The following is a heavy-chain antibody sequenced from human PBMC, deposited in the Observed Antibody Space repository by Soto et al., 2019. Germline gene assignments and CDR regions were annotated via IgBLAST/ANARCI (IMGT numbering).Heavy chain of an antibody. V-gene: IGHV1-46*01. CDR2: IIPSSGST. CDR1: GYTLSSYY. Sequence: ASVKVSCKASGYTLSSYYIHWVRQAPGQGLEWMGVIIPSSGSTRYAQKLQGRVTMTSDTSTSTVYMDLSSLRSEDTAVYYCARVAPIAVAGFFDYWGQGTLVTVSS. J-gene: IGHJ4*02. D-gene: IGHD6-19*01. CDR3: ARVAPIAVAGFFDY.